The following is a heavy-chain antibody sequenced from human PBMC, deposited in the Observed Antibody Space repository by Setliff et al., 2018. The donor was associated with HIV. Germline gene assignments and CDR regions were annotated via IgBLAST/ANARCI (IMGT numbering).Heavy chain of an antibody. Sequence: SETLSLTCTVSGDSISSTTYYWGWIRQPPGKGLEWIGSIYPSGSAFYNPSLKSPVTMSVDTSRNQFSLKLSSVTAADTAIYYCVRHGNQWLVTVDYWGQGTRVTV. J-gene: IGHJ4*02. CDR2: IYPSGSA. D-gene: IGHD6-19*01. CDR1: GDSISSTTYY. CDR3: VRHGNQWLVTVDY. V-gene: IGHV4-39*01.